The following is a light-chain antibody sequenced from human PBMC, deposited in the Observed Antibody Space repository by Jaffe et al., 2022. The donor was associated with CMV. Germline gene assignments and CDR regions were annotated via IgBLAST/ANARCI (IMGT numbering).Light chain of an antibody. CDR3: QQSHSTPRT. CDR1: QTIGRY. V-gene: IGKV1-39*01. Sequence: DIQMTQSPSSLSASVGDRVTITCRASQTIGRYLNWYNQRPGKAPKLLIYAASSLQSGVPSRFSGTGSESDFTLTITDLQPEDFATYYCQQSHSTPRTFGQGTKLDIK. CDR2: AAS. J-gene: IGKJ2*01.